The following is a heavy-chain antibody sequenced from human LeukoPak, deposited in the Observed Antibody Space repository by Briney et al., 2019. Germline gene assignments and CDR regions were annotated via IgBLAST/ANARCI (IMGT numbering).Heavy chain of an antibody. J-gene: IGHJ4*02. CDR1: GFTFSSYW. V-gene: IGHV3-7*01. CDR2: IKQDGSEK. Sequence: GGSLRLSCAASGFTFSSYWMSWVRQAPGKGLEWVANIKQDGSEKYYVDSVKGRFTISRDNAKNSLYLQMNSLRAGDTAVYYCARDSLFGVVINSAYWGQGTLVTVSS. D-gene: IGHD3-3*02. CDR3: ARDSLFGVVINSAY.